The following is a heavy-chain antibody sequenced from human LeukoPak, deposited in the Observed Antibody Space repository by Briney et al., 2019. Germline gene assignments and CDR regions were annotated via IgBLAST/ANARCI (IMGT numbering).Heavy chain of an antibody. CDR1: GFTFSSYS. CDR3: AKAVNFDWLPNDY. CDR2: ISGSGGST. J-gene: IGHJ4*02. Sequence: GGSLRLSCAASGFTFSSYSMNWVRQAPGKGLEWVSAISGSGGSTYYADSVKGRFTISRDNSKSTLYLQMNSLRAEDTAVYYCAKAVNFDWLPNDYWGQGTLVTVSS. V-gene: IGHV3-23*01. D-gene: IGHD3-9*01.